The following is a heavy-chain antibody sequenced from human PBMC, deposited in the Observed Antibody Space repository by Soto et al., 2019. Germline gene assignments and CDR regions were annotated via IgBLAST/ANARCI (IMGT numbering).Heavy chain of an antibody. D-gene: IGHD3-3*01. CDR3: ARSPDAISFYFDY. J-gene: IGHJ4*02. CDR1: GGSISSYY. CDR2: IYYSGST. Sequence: SETLSLTCTVSGGSISSYYWSWIRQPPGKGLEWIGYIYYSGSTNYNPSLKSRVTISVDTSKNQFSLKLSSVTAADTAVYYCARSPDAISFYFDYWGQGTLVTVSS. V-gene: IGHV4-59*01.